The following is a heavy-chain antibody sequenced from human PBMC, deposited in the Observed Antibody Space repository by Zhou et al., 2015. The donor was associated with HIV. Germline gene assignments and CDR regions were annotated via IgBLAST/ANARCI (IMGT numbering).Heavy chain of an antibody. CDR3: ARGFSHGDYEVFFKE. Sequence: QVYLVQSGAELRKPGSSVKVSCKTYGAPFNTFALNWVRQAPGQGPEWMGSITPMFGTADYARKFQGRVSITADTSTRTGYMELQSLRYEDTAVYYCARGFSHGDYEVFFKEWGQGTLITVSS. CDR2: ITPMFGTA. D-gene: IGHD4-17*01. J-gene: IGHJ1*01. CDR1: GAPFNTFA. V-gene: IGHV1-69*06.